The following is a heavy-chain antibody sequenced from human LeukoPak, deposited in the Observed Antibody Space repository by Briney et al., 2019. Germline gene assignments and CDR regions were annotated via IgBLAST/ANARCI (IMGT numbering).Heavy chain of an antibody. Sequence: GGSLRLSCAASGFTFSSYGMHWARQAPGKGLEGVTFIRYEGSNKYYADSVKGRFTISRDNSKNTLNLHMNSLRAEDTAVYYCAKDPTHYRVWDYYETIGLSYWGQGTLVTVSS. CDR2: IRYEGSNK. D-gene: IGHD3-22*01. CDR3: AKDPTHYRVWDYYETIGLSY. V-gene: IGHV3-30*02. CDR1: GFTFSSYG. J-gene: IGHJ4*02.